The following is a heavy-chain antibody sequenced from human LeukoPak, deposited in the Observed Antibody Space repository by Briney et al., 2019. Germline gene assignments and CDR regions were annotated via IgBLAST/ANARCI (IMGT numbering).Heavy chain of an antibody. Sequence: SETLSFTCTVSGGSISNYYWSWIRQPRGKGLEWIGNIYYSGSTNYNPSLKSRVTISVDTSKTQFSLKLSSVTAADTAVYYCARHRTGSYAIFFDIWGQGTMVTVSS. V-gene: IGHV4-59*08. CDR2: IYYSGST. CDR3: ARHRTGSYAIFFDI. J-gene: IGHJ3*02. CDR1: GGSISNYY. D-gene: IGHD1-26*01.